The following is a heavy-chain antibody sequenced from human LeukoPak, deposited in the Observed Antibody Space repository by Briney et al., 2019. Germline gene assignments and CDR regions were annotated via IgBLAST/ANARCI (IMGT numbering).Heavy chain of an antibody. J-gene: IGHJ4*02. CDR1: GFTFSSYS. Sequence: GGSLRLSCAASGFTFSSYSMNWVRQAPGKGLEWVGRIKSKTDGGTTDYAAPVKGRFTISRDDSKNMLYLQMNSLKTEDTAVYYCTTDTNYYDSSGYYWRSDYWGQGTLVTVSS. CDR3: TTDTNYYDSSGYYWRSDY. D-gene: IGHD3-22*01. V-gene: IGHV3-15*01. CDR2: IKSKTDGGTT.